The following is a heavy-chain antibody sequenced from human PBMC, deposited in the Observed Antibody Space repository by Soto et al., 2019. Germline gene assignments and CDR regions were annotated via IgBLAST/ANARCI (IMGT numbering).Heavy chain of an antibody. CDR3: AHSDGFGEFDS. Sequence: QITLKESGPTLVKPTQTLTLTCTFSGFSLTTSGVGVGWIRQPPGKALEWLALIYWDDDKRYSPSLKSRLTITKDSSRHPVVLTMTNMYPVDTATYFCAHSDGFGEFDSWGQGTRVTGSS. D-gene: IGHD3-10*01. CDR2: IYWDDDK. J-gene: IGHJ5*01. CDR1: GFSLTTSGVG. V-gene: IGHV2-5*02.